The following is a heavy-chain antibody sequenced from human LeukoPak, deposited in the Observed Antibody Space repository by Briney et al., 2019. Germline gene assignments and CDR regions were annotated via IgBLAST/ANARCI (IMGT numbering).Heavy chain of an antibody. CDR2: INLNGRSR. J-gene: IGHJ4*02. Sequence: GGSLRLSCAASGFTFDDYGMSWVRQAPGKGLEWVSGINLNGRSRGYADSVEGRFTISRDNAKNSQYLQMNSLRVEDTALYYCARAQTYGDSRLLLDYWGQGTLVTVSS. D-gene: IGHD2-21*02. CDR3: ARAQTYGDSRLLLDY. V-gene: IGHV3-20*04. CDR1: GFTFDDYG.